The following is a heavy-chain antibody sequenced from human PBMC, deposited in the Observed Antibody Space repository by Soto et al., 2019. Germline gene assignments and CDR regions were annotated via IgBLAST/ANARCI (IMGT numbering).Heavy chain of an antibody. CDR3: ARSRGGGVYFDS. D-gene: IGHD2-8*02. CDR1: TDSLSSGGYY. CDR2: IYYSGST. J-gene: IGHJ4*02. V-gene: IGHV4-31*03. Sequence: TLSLTCTVSTDSLSSGGYYWSWILQHPGKGLEWIGYIYYSGSTYYNPSLKSRVTISVDTSKNQFSLNLTSVTAADTAVYRCARSRGGGVYFDSWGRGTLVTVSS.